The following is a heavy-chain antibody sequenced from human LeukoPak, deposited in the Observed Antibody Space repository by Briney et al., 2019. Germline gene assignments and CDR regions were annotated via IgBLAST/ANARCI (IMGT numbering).Heavy chain of an antibody. CDR3: AKDLYYYGSGSYYVFDY. CDR1: GFTFSSYG. CDR2: ISYDGSNK. J-gene: IGHJ4*02. V-gene: IGHV3-30*18. Sequence: GRSLRLSCAASGFTFSSYGMHWVRQAPGKGLEWVAVISYDGSNKYYADSVKGRFTISRDNSKNTLYLQMNSLRAEDTAVYYCAKDLYYYGSGSYYVFDYWGQGTLVTVSS. D-gene: IGHD3-10*01.